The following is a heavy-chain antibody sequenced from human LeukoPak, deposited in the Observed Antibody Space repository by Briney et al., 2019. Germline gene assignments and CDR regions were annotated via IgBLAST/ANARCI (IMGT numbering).Heavy chain of an antibody. CDR1: GDSLSNYY. CDR2: ISYSGAT. D-gene: IGHD5-18*01. J-gene: IGHJ5*02. Sequence: SETLSLTCIFSGDSLSNYYWSWIRQPPGKGLEWIGYISYSGATNYNPSLKSRVTLSVDTSKNQFSLKLSSVTAADTATYYCANVRRYNYGFVDTWGQGTLVTVSS. CDR3: ANVRRYNYGFVDT. V-gene: IGHV4-59*01.